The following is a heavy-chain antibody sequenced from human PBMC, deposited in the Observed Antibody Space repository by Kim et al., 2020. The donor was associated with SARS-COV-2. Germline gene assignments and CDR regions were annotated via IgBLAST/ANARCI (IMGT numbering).Heavy chain of an antibody. CDR1: GFTFSSYA. J-gene: IGHJ4*02. Sequence: GGSLRLSCAASGFTFSSYAMSWVRQAPGKGLEWVSAISGSGGSTYYADSVKGRFTISRDNSKNTLYLQMNSLRAEDTAVYYCASPVHSSPLRYFDWSPNYFDYWGQGTLVTVSS. CDR3: ASPVHSSPLRYFDWSPNYFDY. CDR2: ISGSGGST. D-gene: IGHD3-9*01. V-gene: IGHV3-23*01.